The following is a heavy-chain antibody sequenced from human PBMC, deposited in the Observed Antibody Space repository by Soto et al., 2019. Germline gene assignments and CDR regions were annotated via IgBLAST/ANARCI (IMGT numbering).Heavy chain of an antibody. CDR1: GFTVTDSY. J-gene: IGHJ4*02. CDR2: ISNSGNTI. V-gene: IGHV3-11*01. Sequence: QVQLVASGGGLVRPGESLTLSCAGSGFTVTDSYMTWLRQAPGKAPEWISYISNSGNTIYFAASVKGRFTLYRYSTTNTLHLHMTSQRDEDTAVYYSVRSPDTAIQLLSEYFFDNWGQGTLVTVSS. CDR3: VRSPDTAIQLLSEYFFDN. D-gene: IGHD5-18*01.